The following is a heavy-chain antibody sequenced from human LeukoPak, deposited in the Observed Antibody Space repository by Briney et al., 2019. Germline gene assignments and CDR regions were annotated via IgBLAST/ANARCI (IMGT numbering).Heavy chain of an antibody. CDR2: IYYSGST. CDR3: ARRDYYYYGMDV. J-gene: IGHJ6*02. V-gene: IGHV4-59*08. Sequence: SETLSLTCTVSGGSISSYYWSWIRQPPGKGLEWIGYIYYSGSTNYNPSLKSRVTISVDTSKNQFSLKLSSVTAADTAVYYCARRDYYYYGMDVWGQGTTVTVSS. CDR1: GGSISSYY.